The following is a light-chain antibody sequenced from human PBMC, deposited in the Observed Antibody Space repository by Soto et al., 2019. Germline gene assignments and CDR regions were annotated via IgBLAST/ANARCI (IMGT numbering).Light chain of an antibody. CDR1: QSVRSH. Sequence: IVMTQYPAIMSLSPCDGVTLSCRASQSVRSHLAWYQQKPGQPPRLLIYGASTRATGIPARFSGSGFGTEFTLTISSLQSEDFAVYYCQQRNNWPITFGQGTRLEIK. J-gene: IGKJ5*01. CDR2: GAS. CDR3: QQRNNWPIT. V-gene: IGKV3-15*01.